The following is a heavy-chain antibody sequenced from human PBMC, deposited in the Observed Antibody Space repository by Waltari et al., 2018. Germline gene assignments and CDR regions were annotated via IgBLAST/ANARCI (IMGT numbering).Heavy chain of an antibody. CDR2: VHFTGTT. CDR1: GDSISSASYY. D-gene: IGHD4-4*01. Sequence: QLQLQESGPGLVKPSETLSLTCTVSGDSISSASYYWGWLRQPLGKGLAWIGTVHFTGTTYYNPSLESRVTISVDTSNKQFSLKLTSVTAADTAIYYCARLDYSALRRGCDPWGQGTLVTVSS. V-gene: IGHV4-39*01. J-gene: IGHJ5*02. CDR3: ARLDYSALRRGCDP.